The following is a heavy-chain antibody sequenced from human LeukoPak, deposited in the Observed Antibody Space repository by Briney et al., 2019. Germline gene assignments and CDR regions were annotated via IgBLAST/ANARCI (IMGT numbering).Heavy chain of an antibody. CDR2: ISGSAGST. D-gene: IGHD3-22*01. Sequence: GGSPRLSCAASGFTFSNYAMTWVRQAPGKGLEWVSGISGSAGSTYYADSVKGRFTISRDNSKNTLRLQMNSLRAEDTALYYCAKVPFDSSGYFYFHYWGQGTLVTVSS. CDR1: GFTFSNYA. J-gene: IGHJ4*02. CDR3: AKVPFDSSGYFYFHY. V-gene: IGHV3-23*01.